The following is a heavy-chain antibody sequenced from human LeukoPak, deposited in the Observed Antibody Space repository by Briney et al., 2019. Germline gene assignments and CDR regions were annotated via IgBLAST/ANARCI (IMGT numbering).Heavy chain of an antibody. D-gene: IGHD6-19*01. CDR1: GFTFSSYW. J-gene: IGHJ4*02. Sequence: GGSLRLSCAASGFTFSSYWMHWVRHVPGKGLVWVSRIKSDGRSTDYADSVKGRFTISRENAKNTLYLQMNSLRAEDTAVYYCARGGTSSGWYGHDYWGQGILVTVSS. CDR2: IKSDGRST. V-gene: IGHV3-74*01. CDR3: ARGGTSSGWYGHDY.